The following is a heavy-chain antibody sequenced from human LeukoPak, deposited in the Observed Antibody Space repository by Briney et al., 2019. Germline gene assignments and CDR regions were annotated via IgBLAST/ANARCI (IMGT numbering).Heavy chain of an antibody. CDR1: GYTFTGYY. V-gene: IGHV1-2*02. Sequence: ASVKVSCKASGYTFTGYYMHWVRQAPGQGLEWMGWINPNSGGTNYAQKFQGRVTMTRDTSISTAYMELSRLRSDDTAVYYCASRGLLLYYYYYYMDVWGKGTTVTVSS. D-gene: IGHD2-15*01. CDR2: INPNSGGT. CDR3: ASRGLLLYYYYYYMDV. J-gene: IGHJ6*03.